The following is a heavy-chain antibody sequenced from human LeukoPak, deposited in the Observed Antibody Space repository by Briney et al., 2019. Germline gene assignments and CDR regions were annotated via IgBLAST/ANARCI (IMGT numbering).Heavy chain of an antibody. V-gene: IGHV3-23*01. J-gene: IGHJ4*02. Sequence: GGSLRLSCVGSGFTFRSHAMSWVRQAPEKGLEFVSGIYENGGTTYYADSVKGRFSISRDNSKNTLYLQMDSLRGEDTAVYYCAKAGYDFWSGFAFSFDYWGQGTLVTVSS. CDR2: IYENGGTT. D-gene: IGHD3-3*01. CDR3: AKAGYDFWSGFAFSFDY. CDR1: GFTFRSHA.